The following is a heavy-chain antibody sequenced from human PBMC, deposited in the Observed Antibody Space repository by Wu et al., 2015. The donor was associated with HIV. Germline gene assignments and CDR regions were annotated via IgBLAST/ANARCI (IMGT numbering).Heavy chain of an antibody. CDR2: ISPLNGKT. Sequence: QVQLVQSGAAVKKPGDSVKVSCKIFGYNLNLFGINWVRQAPGQGPEWVAWISPLNGKTNYAKKIQGRVAVTIDTPTDTVYMELRSLRSDDTAAYYCARDFVGRATVVTPGIFDYWGEETLVTVSS. CDR1: GYNLNLFG. D-gene: IGHD4-23*01. V-gene: IGHV1-18*01. CDR3: ARDFVGRATVVTPGIFDY. J-gene: IGHJ4*02.